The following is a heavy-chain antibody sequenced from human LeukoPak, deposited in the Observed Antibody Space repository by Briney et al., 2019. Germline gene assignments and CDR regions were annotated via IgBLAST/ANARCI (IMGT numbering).Heavy chain of an antibody. CDR1: GGSFSGYY. CDR3: ARALLYCTNGVCYPRAFDI. Sequence: SETLSLTCAVYGGSFSGYYWSWIRQPPGKGLEWIGEINHSGSTNYNPSLKSRVTISVDTSKNQFSLKLSSVTAADTAVYYCARALLYCTNGVCYPRAFDIWGQGTMVTVSS. D-gene: IGHD2-8*01. CDR2: INHSGST. J-gene: IGHJ3*02. V-gene: IGHV4-34*01.